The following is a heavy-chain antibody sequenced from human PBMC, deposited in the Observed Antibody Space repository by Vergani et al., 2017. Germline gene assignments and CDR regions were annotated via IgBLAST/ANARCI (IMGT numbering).Heavy chain of an antibody. J-gene: IGHJ4*02. Sequence: QVQLVQSGAEVKKPGASVKVSCKASGYTFTGYYMHWVRQDPGQGLEWMGWINPNSGGTHYAQKFPGRVTMTSDTSISTAYMELSRLRSDDTAVYYCARGTWSGYHSVGGYWGQGTLVTVSS. D-gene: IGHD3-3*01. CDR1: GYTFTGYY. CDR2: INPNSGGT. CDR3: ARGTWSGYHSVGGY. V-gene: IGHV1-2*02.